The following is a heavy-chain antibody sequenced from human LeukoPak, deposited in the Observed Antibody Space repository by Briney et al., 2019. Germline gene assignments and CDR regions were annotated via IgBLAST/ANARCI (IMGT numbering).Heavy chain of an antibody. D-gene: IGHD3-22*01. Sequence: SETLSLTCAVYGGSFSGYYWSWIRQPPGKGLEWIGEINHSGSTNYNPSLKSRVTISVDTSKNQFSLKLSSVTAADTAVYYCARGPGYYDSSGSWGQGTLVTVSS. CDR1: GGSFSGYY. CDR2: INHSGST. V-gene: IGHV4-34*01. J-gene: IGHJ5*02. CDR3: ARGPGYYDSSGS.